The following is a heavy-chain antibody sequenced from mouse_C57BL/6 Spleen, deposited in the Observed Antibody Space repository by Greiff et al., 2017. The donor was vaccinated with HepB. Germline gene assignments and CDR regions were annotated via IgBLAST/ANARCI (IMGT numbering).Heavy chain of an antibody. V-gene: IGHV3-8*01. D-gene: IGHD1-1*01. CDR2: ISYSGST. Sequence: EVQLQQSGPGLAKPSQTLSLTCSVTGYSITSDYWNWIWKFPGNKLEYMGYISYSGSTYYNPSLKSRISITRDTSKNQYYLQLNSVTTEDTATYYGARSYGSLLDYWGQGTSVTVSS. CDR1: GYSITSDY. J-gene: IGHJ4*01. CDR3: ARSYGSLLDY.